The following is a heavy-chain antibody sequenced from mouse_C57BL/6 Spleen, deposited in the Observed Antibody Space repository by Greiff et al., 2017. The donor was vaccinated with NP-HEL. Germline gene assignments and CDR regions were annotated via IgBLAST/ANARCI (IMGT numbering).Heavy chain of an antibody. CDR2: IYPGDGDT. CDR3: AREMGFYGYDDYFDY. J-gene: IGHJ2*01. CDR1: GYAFSSSW. Sequence: QVQLQQSGPELVKPGASVKISCKASGYAFSSSWMNWVKQRPGKGLEWIGRIYPGDGDTNYNGKFKGKATLTADKSSSTAYMQLSSLTSEDSAVYFCAREMGFYGYDDYFDYWGQGTTLTVSS. D-gene: IGHD2-2*01. V-gene: IGHV1-82*01.